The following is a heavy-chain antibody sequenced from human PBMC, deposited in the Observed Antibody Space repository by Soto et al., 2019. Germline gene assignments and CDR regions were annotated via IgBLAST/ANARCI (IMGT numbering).Heavy chain of an antibody. J-gene: IGHJ6*02. V-gene: IGHV1-3*01. CDR3: ARAVARGVKTIYYYGMDV. D-gene: IGHD3-10*01. CDR1: GYTFSNFA. CDR2: INPGNGNT. Sequence: EASVKVSCKASGYTFSNFAMPWVRQAPGQRLEWMGWINPGNGNTKYSQTFQGRVTITRDTSASSAYMELSSLRSEDTAVYYCARAVARGVKTIYYYGMDVWGQGTTVTVSS.